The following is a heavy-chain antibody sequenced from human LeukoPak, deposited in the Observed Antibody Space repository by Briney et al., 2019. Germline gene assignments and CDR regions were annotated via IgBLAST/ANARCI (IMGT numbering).Heavy chain of an antibody. CDR1: GYTFTGYY. CDR2: INPNSGGT. CDR3: ARDTPYDTSGYFFDY. J-gene: IGHJ4*02. Sequence: GASVKVSCKASGYTFTGYYMHWVRQAPGQGLEWMGWINPNSGGTNYAQKFQGRVTMTRDTSTSTVYMELSSLRSEDTAVYYCARDTPYDTSGYFFDYWGQGTLVTVSS. D-gene: IGHD3-22*01. V-gene: IGHV1-2*02.